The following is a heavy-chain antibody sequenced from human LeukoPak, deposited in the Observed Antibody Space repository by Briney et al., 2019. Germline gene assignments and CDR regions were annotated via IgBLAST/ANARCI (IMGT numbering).Heavy chain of an antibody. V-gene: IGHV3-30-3*01. D-gene: IGHD2-21*02. Sequence: GGSLRLSCAASGFTFSSYAMHWVRQAPGKGLEWVAVISYDGSNKYYADSVKGRFTISRDNSKNTLYLQMNSLRAEDTAVYYCARDPHHYRYCGGDCYPHGACDIWGQGTMVTVSS. J-gene: IGHJ3*02. CDR3: ARDPHHYRYCGGDCYPHGACDI. CDR1: GFTFSSYA. CDR2: ISYDGSNK.